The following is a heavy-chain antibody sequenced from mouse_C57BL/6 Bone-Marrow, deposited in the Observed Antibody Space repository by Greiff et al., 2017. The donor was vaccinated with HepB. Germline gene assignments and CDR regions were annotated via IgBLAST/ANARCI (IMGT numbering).Heavy chain of an antibody. V-gene: IGHV1-26*01. CDR3: ARGGRVFYWYFDV. CDR2: INPNNGGT. CDR1: GYTFTDYY. D-gene: IGHD1-1*01. J-gene: IGHJ1*03. Sequence: EVQLQQSGPELVKPGASVKISCKASGYTFTDYYMNWVKQSHGKGLEWIGDINPNNGGTSYNQKFKGKATLTVDKSSSTAYMELRSLTSEDSAVYYCARGGRVFYWYFDVWGTGTTVTVSS.